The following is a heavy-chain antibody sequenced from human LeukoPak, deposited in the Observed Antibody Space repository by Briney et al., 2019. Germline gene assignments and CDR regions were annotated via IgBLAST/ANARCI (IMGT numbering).Heavy chain of an antibody. D-gene: IGHD3-10*01. Sequence: GGSLRLSCAPSGFTLSNYRMSWVRQAPGKGLEWLANINEDGSDKYYVDSVMGRFTISKDNAKNSVYLQMNSLRPEDTAIYYCAWYGVTHGLDVWGQGTTVTVSS. CDR2: INEDGSDK. CDR3: AWYGVTHGLDV. CDR1: GFTLSNYR. V-gene: IGHV3-7*01. J-gene: IGHJ6*02.